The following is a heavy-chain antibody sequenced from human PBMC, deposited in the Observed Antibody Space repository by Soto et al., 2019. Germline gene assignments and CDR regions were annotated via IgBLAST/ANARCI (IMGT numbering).Heavy chain of an antibody. CDR2: IGTLFDR. J-gene: IGHJ5*02. CDR1: GFNFETHD. Sequence: EVQLVESGGGMVQTGGSLRLSCVASGFNFETHDMHWVRQVTGKGLEWVAGIGTLFDRFYPDSVKGRFTISRENAKTSVYLQMTKLRTGDTGVYYCARERSKDFVSSPPPMFDPRGQGTLVTVSS. CDR3: ARERSKDFVSSPPPMFDP. V-gene: IGHV3-13*01.